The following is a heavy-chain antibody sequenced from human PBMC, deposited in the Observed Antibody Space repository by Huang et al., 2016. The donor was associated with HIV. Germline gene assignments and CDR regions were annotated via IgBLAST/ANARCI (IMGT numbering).Heavy chain of an antibody. CDR2: MNHNSGDT. CDR3: ARIKVARGVWFDP. CDR1: GYTFTSSE. J-gene: IGHJ5*02. V-gene: IGHV1-8*01. D-gene: IGHD5-12*01. Sequence: QVQLVQSGAEVKKPGASVKVSCKASGYTFTSSEINWVRQVTGQGPEWMGWMNHNSGDTGYAKKFQGRVTMTRNTSISTAYMELTSLRSEDTAVYYCARIKVARGVWFDPWGQGTLVTVSS.